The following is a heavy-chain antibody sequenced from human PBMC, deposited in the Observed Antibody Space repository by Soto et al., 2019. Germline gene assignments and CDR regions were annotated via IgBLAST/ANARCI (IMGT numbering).Heavy chain of an antibody. D-gene: IGHD2-15*01. Sequence: TGGSLRLSCAASGFTFISYAMGWGRQGPGKGLEWVAVVSIGGSTHYADSVRGRFTISRDNSKNTLSLQMNSLTAEDTAVYFCAKRRGAGGHFDYWGQGALVTVSS. CDR2: VSIGGST. V-gene: IGHV3-23*01. CDR3: AKRRGAGGHFDY. CDR1: GFTFISYA. J-gene: IGHJ4*02.